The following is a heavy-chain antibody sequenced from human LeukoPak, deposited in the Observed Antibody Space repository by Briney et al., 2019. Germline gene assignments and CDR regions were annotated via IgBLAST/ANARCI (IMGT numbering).Heavy chain of an antibody. D-gene: IGHD6-13*01. V-gene: IGHV1-2*02. J-gene: IGHJ6*03. CDR2: INPNSGGT. CDR1: GYTFTGYY. Sequence: ASVKVSCKASGYTFTGYYMHWVRQAPGQGLEWMGWINPNSGGTNYAQKFQGRVTMTRDTSISTAYMELSRLRSDDTAVYYCARDFRIAAAGYYYHYYMDVWGKGTTVTVSS. CDR3: ARDFRIAAAGYYYHYYMDV.